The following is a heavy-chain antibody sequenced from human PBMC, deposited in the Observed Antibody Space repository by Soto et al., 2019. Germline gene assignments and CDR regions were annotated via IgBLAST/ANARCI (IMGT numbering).Heavy chain of an antibody. CDR1: GGTFSSYA. J-gene: IGHJ5*02. CDR3: ARGSYYDIVTGYRNWFDR. Sequence: QVQLVQSGAEVKKPGSSVKVSCKASGGTFSSYAISWVRQAPGQGLEWMGGIIPIFGTANYAQKCQGRVTITAAESTRPAYMELSSLRSEDTAVYYCARGSYYDIVTGYRNWFDRWGQGTLVTVSS. CDR2: IIPIFGTA. V-gene: IGHV1-69*01. D-gene: IGHD3-9*01.